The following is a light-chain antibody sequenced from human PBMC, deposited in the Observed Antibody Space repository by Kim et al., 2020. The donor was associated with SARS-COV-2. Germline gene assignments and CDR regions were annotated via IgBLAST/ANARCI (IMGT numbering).Light chain of an antibody. J-gene: IGKJ4*01. CDR3: QQYDNLLT. V-gene: IGKV1-33*01. CDR1: QDIINY. Sequence: SARVGDRVTITCQASQDIINYLNWYQQKPGKAPKLLIYDASNLETGVPSRFSGSGSGTDFTFTISSLQPEDIATYYCQQYDNLLTFGGGTKVDIK. CDR2: DAS.